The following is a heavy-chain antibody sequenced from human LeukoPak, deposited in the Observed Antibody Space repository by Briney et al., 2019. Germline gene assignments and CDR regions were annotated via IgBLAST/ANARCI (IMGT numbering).Heavy chain of an antibody. CDR1: EFSVGSNY. D-gene: IGHD6-6*01. CDR2: IYSGGST. Sequence: GGSLRLSCAASEFSVGSNYMTWVRQAPGKGLEWVSLIYSGGSTYYADSVKGRFTISRDNSKNTLYLQMNSLRAEDTAVYYCARDKGSSYLSSFDYWGQGTLVTVSS. CDR3: ARDKGSSYLSSFDY. V-gene: IGHV3-66*01. J-gene: IGHJ4*02.